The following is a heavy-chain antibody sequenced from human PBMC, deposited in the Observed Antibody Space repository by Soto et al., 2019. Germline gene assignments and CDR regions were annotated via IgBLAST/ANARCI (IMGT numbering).Heavy chain of an antibody. CDR1: GFTFSSYA. Sequence: HPGGSLRLSCAASGFTFSSYAMSWVRQAPGKGLEWVSAISGSGGSTYYADSVKGRFTISRDNSKNTLYLQMNSLRAEDTAVYYCAKDVSVVIAILDYWGQGTLVTVSS. J-gene: IGHJ4*02. CDR3: AKDVSVVIAILDY. CDR2: ISGSGGST. D-gene: IGHD2-21*01. V-gene: IGHV3-23*01.